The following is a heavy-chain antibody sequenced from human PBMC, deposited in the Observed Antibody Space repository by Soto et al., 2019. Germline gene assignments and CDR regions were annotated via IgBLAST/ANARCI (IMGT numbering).Heavy chain of an antibody. Sequence: GASVKVSCKASGYTFTSYGISWVRQAPGQGLEWMGWISAYNGNTNYAQKLQGRVTMTTDTSTSTAYMELRSLRSDDTAVYYCARYYDILTGYDLSYYYYGMDVWGQGTTDTVSS. CDR1: GYTFTSYG. CDR2: ISAYNGNT. CDR3: ARYYDILTGYDLSYYYYGMDV. D-gene: IGHD3-9*01. J-gene: IGHJ6*02. V-gene: IGHV1-18*01.